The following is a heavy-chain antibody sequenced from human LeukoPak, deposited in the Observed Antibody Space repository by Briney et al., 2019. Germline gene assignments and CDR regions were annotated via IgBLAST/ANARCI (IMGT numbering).Heavy chain of an antibody. Sequence: GGSLRLSCAASGFTFSSYAMSWVRQAPGKGLEWVSGISGSGGSTYYADSVKGRFTISRDNSKDTLYLQMNSLRAEDTAVYYCAKGFRGSYLQAYWGQGTLATVSS. CDR2: ISGSGGST. CDR1: GFTFSSYA. D-gene: IGHD1-26*01. CDR3: AKGFRGSYLQAY. J-gene: IGHJ4*02. V-gene: IGHV3-23*01.